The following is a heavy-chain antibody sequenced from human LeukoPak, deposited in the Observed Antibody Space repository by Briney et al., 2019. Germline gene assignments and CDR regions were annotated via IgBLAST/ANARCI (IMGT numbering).Heavy chain of an antibody. CDR2: ISYDGSNK. D-gene: IGHD1-26*01. CDR1: GFTFSSYG. Sequence: GGSLRLSCAASGFTFSSYGMHWVRQAPGKGLEWVAVISYDGSNKYYADSVKGRFTISRDNSKNPLYLQMNSLRAEDTAVYYCAKDRAAWEPRGDAFDIWGQGTMVTVSS. J-gene: IGHJ3*02. V-gene: IGHV3-30*18. CDR3: AKDRAAWEPRGDAFDI.